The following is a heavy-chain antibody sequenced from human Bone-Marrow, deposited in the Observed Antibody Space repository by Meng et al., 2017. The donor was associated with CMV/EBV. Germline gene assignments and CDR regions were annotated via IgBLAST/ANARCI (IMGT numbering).Heavy chain of an antibody. CDR1: GFTFSSYW. D-gene: IGHD3-16*02. CDR2: IKQDGSEK. CDR3: ARGVTWRYYDYVWGSYRPTNYYFDY. Sequence: GGSLRLSCAASGFTFSSYWMSWVRQAPGKGLEWVANIKQDGSEKYYVDSVKGRFTISRDNAKNSLYLQMNSLRAEETAVYYCARGVTWRYYDYVWGSYRPTNYYFDYWGPGTLVTVAS. J-gene: IGHJ4*02. V-gene: IGHV3-7*01.